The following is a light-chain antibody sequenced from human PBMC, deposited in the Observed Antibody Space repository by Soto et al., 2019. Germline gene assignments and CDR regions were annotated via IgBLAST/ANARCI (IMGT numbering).Light chain of an antibody. Sequence: ELVLTQSQATLSLSPGERATLSCRASQSLSGQLAWYQQKPGQAPRLLIYDASHRATGIPARFSGRGCATDFTLTISSREPEVFAFYFCQQRCDWPLPVGGGTKVEIK. J-gene: IGKJ4*01. CDR1: QSLSGQ. CDR2: DAS. V-gene: IGKV3-11*01. CDR3: QQRCDWPLP.